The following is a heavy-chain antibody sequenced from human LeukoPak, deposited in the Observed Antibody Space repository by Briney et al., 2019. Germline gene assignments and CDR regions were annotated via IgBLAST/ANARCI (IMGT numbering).Heavy chain of an antibody. D-gene: IGHD6-13*01. CDR2: IYYSADT. J-gene: IGHJ6*02. CDR3: ARSRPYSSSWGYFCYGMDV. V-gene: IGHV4-59*01. Sequence: NPSETLSLTCTVSGGSISSYSWSWVRQPPGKGLEWIGYIYYSADTNYNPSLKSRITISVDTSKNQFSLNLTSVTAADTAVYYCARSRPYSSSWGYFCYGMDVWGQGTMVTVSS. CDR1: GGSISSYS.